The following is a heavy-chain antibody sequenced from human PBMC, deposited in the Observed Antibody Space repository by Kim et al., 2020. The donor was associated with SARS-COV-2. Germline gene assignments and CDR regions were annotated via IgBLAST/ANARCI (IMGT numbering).Heavy chain of an antibody. CDR2: ISGSGGST. CDR3: AKVWGDGYNLSPGY. CDR1: GFTFSSYA. D-gene: IGHD5-12*01. Sequence: GGSLRLSCAASGFTFSSYAMSWVRQAPGKGLEWVSAISGSGGSTYYADSVKGRFTISRDNSKNTLYLQMNSLRAEDTAVYYCAKVWGDGYNLSPGYRGQGTLVTVSS. J-gene: IGHJ4*02. V-gene: IGHV3-23*01.